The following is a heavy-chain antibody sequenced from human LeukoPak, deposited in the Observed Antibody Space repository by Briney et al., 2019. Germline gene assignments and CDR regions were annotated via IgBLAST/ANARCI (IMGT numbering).Heavy chain of an antibody. CDR2: IWYNGNNK. D-gene: IGHD3-10*01. CDR3: AREWRGELFAPPDY. J-gene: IGHJ4*02. Sequence: GGSLRLSCAASGFTFSSFGMHWVRQAPGKGLEWVAIIWYNGNNKTYADSVKGRFTISRDNSRNTLYLQMNSLRAEDTAVYYCAREWRGELFAPPDYWGQGTLVTVSS. V-gene: IGHV3-33*01. CDR1: GFTFSSFG.